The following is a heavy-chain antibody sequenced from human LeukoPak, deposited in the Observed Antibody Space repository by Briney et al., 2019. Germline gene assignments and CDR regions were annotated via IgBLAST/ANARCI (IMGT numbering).Heavy chain of an antibody. D-gene: IGHD1-26*01. Sequence: PGGSLRLSCAASGFTFDDYGMSWVRQAPGKGLEWVSGINWSGGSTGYADSVKGRFTISRDNAKNSLYLQMNSLRAEDTALYYCARELGSSSGSYYKPFDYWGQGTLVTVSS. V-gene: IGHV3-20*04. J-gene: IGHJ4*02. CDR1: GFTFDDYG. CDR2: INWSGGST. CDR3: ARELGSSSGSYYKPFDY.